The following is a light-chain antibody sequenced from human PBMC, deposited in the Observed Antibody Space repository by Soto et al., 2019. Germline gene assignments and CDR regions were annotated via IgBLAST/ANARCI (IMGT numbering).Light chain of an antibody. J-gene: IGLJ3*02. CDR2: NND. CDR3: AAWDDSLSGRV. CDR1: GSNIGPNY. V-gene: IGLV1-47*02. Sequence: QSVLTQPPSASGTPGQRVTMSCSGSGSNIGPNYVYWFQQFPGTAPKLLIYNNDQRPSGVPDRFSGSKSGTSASLDISGLRSEDEADYYCAAWDDSLSGRVFGGGTKRNVL.